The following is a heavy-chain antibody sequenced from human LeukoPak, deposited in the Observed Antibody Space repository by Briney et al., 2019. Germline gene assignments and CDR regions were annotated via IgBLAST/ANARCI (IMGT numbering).Heavy chain of an antibody. CDR2: INPNSGGT. V-gene: IGHV1-2*02. CDR1: GYTFTGYY. J-gene: IGHJ3*02. D-gene: IGHD6-13*01. CDR3: AMKGYSSSSGAFDI. Sequence: ASVKVSCKASGYTFTGYYMHWVRQAPGQGLEWMGWINPNSGGTNYAQKFQGRVTMTRDTSISTAYMELSSLRSEDTAVYYCAMKGYSSSSGAFDIWAKGQWSPSLQ.